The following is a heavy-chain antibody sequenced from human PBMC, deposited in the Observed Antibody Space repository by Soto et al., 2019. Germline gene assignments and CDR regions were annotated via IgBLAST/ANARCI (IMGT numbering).Heavy chain of an antibody. Sequence: SETLSLTCTVSGGSIDSYYWTWIRQPPEKELEWIGYVYYTGTTTYSPSLKSRVTISVDTSKNQFSLKLSSVTAADTAVYYCARRYGSCFDYWGQGTLVTVSS. CDR3: ARRYGSCFDY. V-gene: IGHV4-59*08. J-gene: IGHJ4*02. CDR1: GGSIDSYY. CDR2: VYYTGTT. D-gene: IGHD5-18*01.